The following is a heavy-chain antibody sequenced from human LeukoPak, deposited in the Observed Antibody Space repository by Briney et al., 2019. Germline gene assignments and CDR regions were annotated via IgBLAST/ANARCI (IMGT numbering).Heavy chain of an antibody. V-gene: IGHV3-23*01. Sequence: PGGSLRLSCAASGFTFSSYGMRWVRQAPGKGLEWVSAISGSGGSTYYADSVKGRFTISRDNSKNTLYLQMNSLRAEDTAVYYCAKPTYYYGSGSYRKKSNWFDPWGQGTLVTVSS. CDR2: ISGSGGST. J-gene: IGHJ5*02. CDR1: GFTFSSYG. CDR3: AKPTYYYGSGSYRKKSNWFDP. D-gene: IGHD3-10*01.